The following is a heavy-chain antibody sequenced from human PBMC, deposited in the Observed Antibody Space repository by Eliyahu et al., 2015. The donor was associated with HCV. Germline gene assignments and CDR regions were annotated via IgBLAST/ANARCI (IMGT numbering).Heavy chain of an antibody. V-gene: IGHV4-39*01. Sequence: QLQLQESGPGLVKPSETLSLTCTVSSGSISSINYYWGWIRQPPGKGLEGIGSIYYSGSTSYNPSLKSRITISVDKSRNQFSLKLTSVTAADTAVYYCARLGTSRGYERGAFDYWGQGTLVTVSS. J-gene: IGHJ4*02. D-gene: IGHD5-12*01. CDR1: SGSISSINYY. CDR3: ARLGTSRGYERGAFDY. CDR2: IYYSGST.